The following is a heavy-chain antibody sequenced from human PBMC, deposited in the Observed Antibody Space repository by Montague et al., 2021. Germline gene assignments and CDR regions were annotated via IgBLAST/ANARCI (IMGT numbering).Heavy chain of an antibody. CDR3: ARNLASAAPGAFDI. D-gene: IGHD6-13*01. CDR1: GFTFSSYT. V-gene: IGHV3-74*01. CDR2: ITLDGSST. J-gene: IGHJ3*02. Sequence: SLRLSCAASGFTFSSYTINWVRQAPGKGLLWVSRITLDGSSTTFADSVKGRFTTSRDNAKATLYLQMNSLRVEDTAVYYCARNLASAAPGAFDIWGQGTMVTVSS.